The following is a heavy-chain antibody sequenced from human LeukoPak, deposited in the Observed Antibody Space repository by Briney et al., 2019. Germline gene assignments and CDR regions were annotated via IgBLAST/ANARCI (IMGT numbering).Heavy chain of an antibody. J-gene: IGHJ4*02. D-gene: IGHD3-9*01. CDR1: GSTFSAYW. V-gene: IGHV3-7*05. Sequence: QPGGSLRLSCAASGSTFSAYWMSWVRQAPGKGLEWVANIKEDGSEKSYVESVKGRFTISRDNTKKSLYLQMNSLRAEDKALYYCGTVAAGYYFDNWGQGTLVTVSS. CDR2: IKEDGSEK. CDR3: GTVAAGYYFDN.